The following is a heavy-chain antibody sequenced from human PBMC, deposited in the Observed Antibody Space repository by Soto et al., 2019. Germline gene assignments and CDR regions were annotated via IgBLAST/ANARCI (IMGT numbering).Heavy chain of an antibody. CDR1: GFTFSSYA. CDR2: IGGSGDTT. Sequence: HPGGSLRLSCAASGFTFSSYAMSWVRQAPGKGLEWVSAIGGSGDTTFYAVSVKGRFTISRDNSNNTLFLQMSNLRAEDTALYYCAKQTLGSCYSPVDYWGLGSLVTVSS. J-gene: IGHJ4*02. D-gene: IGHD2-15*01. CDR3: AKQTLGSCYSPVDY. V-gene: IGHV3-23*01.